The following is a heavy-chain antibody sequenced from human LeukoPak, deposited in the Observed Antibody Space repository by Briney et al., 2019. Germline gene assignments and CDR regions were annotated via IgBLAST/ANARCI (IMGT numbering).Heavy chain of an antibody. D-gene: IGHD1-14*01. J-gene: IGHJ6*03. V-gene: IGHV4-39*01. CDR1: GGSISSSSYY. CDR2: IYYSGST. Sequence: SETLSLTCTVSGGSISSSSYYWGWIRQPPGKGLEWIGSIYYSGSTYYNPSLKSRVTISVDTSKNQFSLKLSSVTAADTAVYYCAKPRGNRNAFGWYYYYMDVWGKGTTVTISS. CDR3: AKPRGNRNAFGWYYYYMDV.